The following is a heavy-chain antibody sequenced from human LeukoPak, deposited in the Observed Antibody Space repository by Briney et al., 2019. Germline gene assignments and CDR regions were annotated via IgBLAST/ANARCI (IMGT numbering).Heavy chain of an antibody. CDR3: ARQYGDFCNWSFDP. CDR1: GGTFSSYT. Sequence: SVKVSCKASGGTFSSYTISWVRQAPGHGLEWMGRIIPILGIANYAQKFQGRVTITADKSTSTAYMELSSLRSEDTAVYYCARQYGDFCNWSFDPWGQGTLVTVSS. D-gene: IGHD4-17*01. J-gene: IGHJ5*02. CDR2: IIPILGIA. V-gene: IGHV1-69*02.